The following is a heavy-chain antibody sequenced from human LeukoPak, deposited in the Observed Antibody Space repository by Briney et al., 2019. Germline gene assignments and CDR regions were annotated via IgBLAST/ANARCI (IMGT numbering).Heavy chain of an antibody. V-gene: IGHV3-7*03. CDR2: INHNGNVN. Sequence: GGSLRLSCAASGFTFSSYGMQWVRQAPGKGLGWVASINHNGNVNYYVDSVKGRFTISRDNAKNSLYLQMSNLRAEDTAVYFCARGGGLDVWGQGATVTVSS. CDR1: GFTFSSYG. CDR3: ARGGGLDV. J-gene: IGHJ6*02. D-gene: IGHD3-16*01.